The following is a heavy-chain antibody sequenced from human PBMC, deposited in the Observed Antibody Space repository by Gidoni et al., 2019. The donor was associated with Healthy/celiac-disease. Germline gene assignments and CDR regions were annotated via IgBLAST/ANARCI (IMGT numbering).Heavy chain of an antibody. V-gene: IGHV3-23*01. CDR1: GFTFSSYA. D-gene: IGHD3-22*01. J-gene: IGHJ4*02. CDR2: ISGSGGST. Sequence: EVQLLESGGGLVQPGGSLRLSCAASGFTFSSYAMSWVRQAPGKGLEWVSAISGSGGSTYYADSVKGRFTISRDNSKNTLYLQMNSLRAEDTAVYYCAKTLEAYYYDSSGYYIDYWGQGTLVTVSS. CDR3: AKTLEAYYYDSSGYYIDY.